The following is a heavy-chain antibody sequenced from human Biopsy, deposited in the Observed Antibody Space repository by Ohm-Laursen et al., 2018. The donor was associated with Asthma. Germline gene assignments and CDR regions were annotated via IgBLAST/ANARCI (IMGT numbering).Heavy chain of an antibody. CDR1: GGTFNSEA. J-gene: IGHJ6*02. D-gene: IGHD5-12*01. Sequence: SVKASCKVSGGTFNSEAISWVRQAPGQGLGWMGGIIPIFGTPSYAQNFQSRLTITADDSTSTVYMELSSLRSEDTAMYYCARGYSGTDRIVYYDSGLEVWGQGTTVTVSS. V-gene: IGHV1-69*13. CDR2: IIPIFGTP. CDR3: ARGYSGTDRIVYYDSGLEV.